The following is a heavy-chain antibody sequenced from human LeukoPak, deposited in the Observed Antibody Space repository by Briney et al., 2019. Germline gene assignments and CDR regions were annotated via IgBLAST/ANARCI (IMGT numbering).Heavy chain of an antibody. CDR3: ARDRGNGDYGDYFDS. CDR1: GDSITRGTYY. D-gene: IGHD4-17*01. V-gene: IGHV4-61*02. J-gene: IGHJ4*02. CDR2: IHTSSRV. Sequence: SETLSLTCTVSGDSITRGTYYWNWIRQPAGKGLEWIGRIHTSSRVNYNPSLKSRVTISIDTSKNLVSLRLTSVTAADAAVYYCARDRGNGDYGDYFDSWGQGTLVSVSS.